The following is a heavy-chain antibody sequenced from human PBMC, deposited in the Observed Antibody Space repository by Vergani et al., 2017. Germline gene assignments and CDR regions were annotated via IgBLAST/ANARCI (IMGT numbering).Heavy chain of an antibody. J-gene: IGHJ3*02. CDR2: ISYDGSNK. Sequence: QVQLVESGGGVVQPGRSLRLSCAASGFTFSSYGMHWVRQAPGKGLEWVAVISYDGSNKYYADSVKGRFTISRDNSKNTLYLQMNSLRAEDTAVYYCASPVVADAFDIWGQGTMVTVSS. D-gene: IGHD2-15*01. CDR1: GFTFSSYG. CDR3: ASPVVADAFDI. V-gene: IGHV3-30*03.